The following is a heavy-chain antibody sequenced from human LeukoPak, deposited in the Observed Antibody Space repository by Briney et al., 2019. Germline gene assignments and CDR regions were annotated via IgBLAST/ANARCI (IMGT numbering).Heavy chain of an antibody. CDR3: ARSPSSVISSAIPGWFDF. V-gene: IGHV3-30*03. Sequence: GRSLRLSCAASGFTFSGKAMHWVRQAPGKGLEWMAVISHDAETQYYSYSLNGQLTISRDNAKNTLYLEMNSLRPEHTAVYHCARSPSSVISSAIPGWFDFWGQGTLVTVSS. D-gene: IGHD2-21*01. J-gene: IGHJ4*02. CDR1: GFTFSGKA. CDR2: ISHDAETQ.